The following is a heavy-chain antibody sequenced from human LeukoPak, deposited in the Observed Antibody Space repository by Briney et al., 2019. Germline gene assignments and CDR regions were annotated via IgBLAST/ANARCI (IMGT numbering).Heavy chain of an antibody. V-gene: IGHV1-8*01. D-gene: IGHD2-15*01. Sequence: ASVKVSCKASGYTFTSYDINWVRQATGQGLEWMGWMNPNSGNTGYAHKFQARVTMTRNTSISTAYMELSSLRSEDTAVYYCARGTRGTLGYCSGGSCYSFFYWGQGTLVTVSS. J-gene: IGHJ4*02. CDR1: GYTFTSYD. CDR3: ARGTRGTLGYCSGGSCYSFFY. CDR2: MNPNSGNT.